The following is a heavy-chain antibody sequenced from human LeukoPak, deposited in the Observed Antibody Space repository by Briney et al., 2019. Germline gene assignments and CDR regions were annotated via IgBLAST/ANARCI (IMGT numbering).Heavy chain of an antibody. V-gene: IGHV3-7*04. J-gene: IGHJ4*02. D-gene: IGHD3-10*01. Sequence: GGSLRLSCAASGLTFSTYWMSWVRQAPGKGLEWVANINQDGSERYYVDSVKGRFTISRDNAKNSLYLQMNSLRAEDTAVYYCARGPTYYYGSGSLALDYWGQGTLVTVSS. CDR2: INQDGSER. CDR3: ARGPTYYYGSGSLALDY. CDR1: GLTFSTYW.